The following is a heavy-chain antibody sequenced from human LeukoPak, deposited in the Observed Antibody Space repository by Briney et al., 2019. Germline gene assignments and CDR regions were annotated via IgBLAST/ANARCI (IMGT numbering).Heavy chain of an antibody. J-gene: IGHJ4*02. D-gene: IGHD3-22*01. CDR1: GFTFSSYA. Sequence: GGSLRLSCAASGFTFSSYAMHWVRQAPGKGLEWVAVISYDGSNKYYADSVKGRFTISRDNSKSTLYLQMNSLRAEDTAVYYCARDLIPPGYYDSSGYVDYWGQGTLVTVSS. CDR3: ARDLIPPGYYDSSGYVDY. CDR2: ISYDGSNK. V-gene: IGHV3-30-3*01.